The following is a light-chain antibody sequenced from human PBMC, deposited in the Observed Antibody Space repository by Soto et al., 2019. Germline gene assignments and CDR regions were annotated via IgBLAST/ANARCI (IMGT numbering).Light chain of an antibody. J-gene: IGKJ3*01. Sequence: EIVLTQSPGTLSVSPGERVTLSCRASQSVSSNYLAWYQQRPGQAPRLLIFAASYRVTGIPDRFSSSGSGRDLTLTISRLVRKSFGGDYCQLYSISFRVFTFGPGT. CDR1: QSVSSNY. V-gene: IGKV3-20*01. CDR2: AAS. CDR3: QLYSISFRVFT.